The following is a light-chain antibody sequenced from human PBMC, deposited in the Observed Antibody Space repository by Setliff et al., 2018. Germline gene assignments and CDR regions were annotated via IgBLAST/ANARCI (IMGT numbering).Light chain of an antibody. CDR1: SCDVGGYNY. J-gene: IGLJ1*01. CDR2: GVS. V-gene: IGLV2-14*01. Sequence: QSALTQPASVSGSPGQSITISCTGTSCDVGGYNYVSWYQQHPGKAPKLMIYGVSRRPSGVSNRFSGSKSDNTASLTISGLQTEDEADYYCGSYTSTSTLFVFGSGTKATVL. CDR3: GSYTSTSTLFV.